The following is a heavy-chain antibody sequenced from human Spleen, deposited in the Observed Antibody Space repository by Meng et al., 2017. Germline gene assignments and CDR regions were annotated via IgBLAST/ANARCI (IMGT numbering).Heavy chain of an antibody. V-gene: IGHV4-61*01. CDR1: GYSISSGYY. D-gene: IGHD6-13*01. CDR3: ARTERAVAAAFNFDY. CDR2: IYYSGST. J-gene: IGHJ4*02. Sequence: SETLSLTCTVSGYSISSGYYWSWIRQSPGKGLEWMGYIYYSGSTIYNPSLMGRVTISVDTSKNQFSLRLSSVTAADTAVYYCARTERAVAAAFNFDYWGQGALVTVSS.